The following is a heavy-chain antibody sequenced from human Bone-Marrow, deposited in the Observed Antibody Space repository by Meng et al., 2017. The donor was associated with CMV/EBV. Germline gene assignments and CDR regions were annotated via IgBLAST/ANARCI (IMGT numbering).Heavy chain of an antibody. CDR3: ARVCSGGSCYNY. J-gene: IGHJ4*02. CDR1: GFTVSSNY. CDR2: NYSGGST. Sequence: GESLKISCAASGFTVSSNYMSWVRQAPGKGLEWVSVNYSGGSTYYADSVKGRFTISRDNAKNSLYLQMNSLRAEDTAVDYCARVCSGGSCYNYWGQGTLVTVSS. V-gene: IGHV3-66*01. D-gene: IGHD2-15*01.